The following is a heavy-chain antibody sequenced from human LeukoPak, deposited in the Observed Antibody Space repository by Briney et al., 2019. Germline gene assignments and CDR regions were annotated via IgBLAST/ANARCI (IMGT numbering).Heavy chain of an antibody. J-gene: IGHJ4*02. V-gene: IGHV4-39*01. CDR1: GGSISSSSYY. CDR2: IYDSGST. D-gene: IGHD3/OR15-3a*01. Sequence: SETLSLTCTVSGGSISSSSYYWGWIRQPPGKGLEWIGSIYDSGSTYYNPSLKSRITISVDTSKNQFSLKLSSVTAADTAVYYCARHRYDFWSGYCNWGQGTLVTVSP. CDR3: ARHRYDFWSGYCN.